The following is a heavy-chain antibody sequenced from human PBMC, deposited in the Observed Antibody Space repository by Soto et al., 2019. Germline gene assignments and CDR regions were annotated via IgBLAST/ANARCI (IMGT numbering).Heavy chain of an antibody. Sequence: GGSLRLSCAASGFTFSSYAMSWVRQAPGKGLEWVSAISGSGGSTYYADSVKGRFTISRDNSKNTLYLQMNSLRAEDTAVYYCAKSRVYVSKLFRGFDYWGQGTLVTVSS. D-gene: IGHD3-10*01. J-gene: IGHJ4*02. CDR3: AKSRVYVSKLFRGFDY. V-gene: IGHV3-23*01. CDR2: ISGSGGST. CDR1: GFTFSSYA.